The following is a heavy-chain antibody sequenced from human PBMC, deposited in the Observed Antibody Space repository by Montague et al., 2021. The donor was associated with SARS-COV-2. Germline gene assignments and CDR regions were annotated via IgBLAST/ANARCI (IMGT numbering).Heavy chain of an antibody. V-gene: IGHV4-39*01. CDR3: ARHRDNLGSLNWFAP. CDR1: AGAIRDTDYF. Sequence: SETLSLVCTVSAGAIRDTDYFWGWIRQPPGKGLEWIGSIYYSGTTYHNPSLKSRATISVDTSKNQFSLKLSSVTAADTAVYFCARHRDNLGSLNWFAPWGQGTPVTVSS. J-gene: IGHJ5*02. CDR2: IYYSGTT. D-gene: IGHD3-16*01.